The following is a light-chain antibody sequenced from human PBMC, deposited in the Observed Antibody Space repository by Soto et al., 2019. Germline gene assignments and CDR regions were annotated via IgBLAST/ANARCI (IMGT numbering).Light chain of an antibody. Sequence: DIQMTQSPYSLSASVGDRVTITCRASQSISNYLNWYQQKPGKAPRLLIHAASSLQSGVPSRFSGSGSRTYFTLTISSLQPEDFAIYYCQQSYNAPRTFGPGTKVEIK. J-gene: IGKJ1*01. V-gene: IGKV1-39*01. CDR3: QQSYNAPRT. CDR2: AAS. CDR1: QSISNY.